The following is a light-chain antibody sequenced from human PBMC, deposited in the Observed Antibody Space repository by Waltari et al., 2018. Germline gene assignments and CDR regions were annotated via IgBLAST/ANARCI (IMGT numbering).Light chain of an antibody. CDR3: TSFTSSNTWV. J-gene: IGLJ3*02. CDR1: SSYVGGYNY. CDR2: EVT. V-gene: IGLV2-14*01. Sequence: QSAMTQPASVSGSPGQSITTPCTRTSSYVGGYNYASWYPQHPGKAPKVMIYEVTNRSSGVSHRFSGSKADNTAFLTISGLQAEDEADYYCTSFTSSNTWVFGGGTKLTVL.